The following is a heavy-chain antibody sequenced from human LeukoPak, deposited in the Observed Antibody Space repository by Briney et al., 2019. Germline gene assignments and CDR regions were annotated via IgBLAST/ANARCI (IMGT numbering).Heavy chain of an antibody. J-gene: IGHJ6*03. CDR1: GYTFTGYY. Sequence: SVKVSCKTSGYTFTGYYIHWVRRAPGQGLEWVGRVNPNSGGTNYAQMFQGRVTMTRDTSISSAYMELSGLISDDTAVYYCAKDAANKVRGVHYFYMDVWGKGTTVTVSS. CDR3: AKDAANKVRGVHYFYMDV. D-gene: IGHD3-10*01. V-gene: IGHV1-2*06. CDR2: VNPNSGGT.